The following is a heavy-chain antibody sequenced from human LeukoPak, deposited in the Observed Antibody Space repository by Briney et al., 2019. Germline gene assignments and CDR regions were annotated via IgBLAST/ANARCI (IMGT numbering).Heavy chain of an antibody. D-gene: IGHD3-22*01. CDR2: INPNSGGT. CDR3: ARGRITMIVVVIRDNWFDP. CDR1: GYTFTGYY. Sequence: ASVKVSCKASGYTFTGYYMHWVRQAPGQGLEWMAWINPNSGGTNYAQKFQGRVTMTRDTSISTAYMELSRLRSDDTAVYYCARGRITMIVVVIRDNWFDPWGQGTLVTVSS. V-gene: IGHV1-2*02. J-gene: IGHJ5*02.